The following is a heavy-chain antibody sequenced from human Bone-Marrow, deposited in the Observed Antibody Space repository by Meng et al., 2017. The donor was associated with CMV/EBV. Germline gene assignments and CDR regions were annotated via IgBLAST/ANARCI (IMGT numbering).Heavy chain of an antibody. V-gene: IGHV3-30*04. CDR3: AREVTLIRGGYDAFDV. CDR2: ISADGGRK. D-gene: IGHD3-10*01. CDR1: GLTLSSYG. J-gene: IGHJ3*01. Sequence: GGSLRLSCVASGLTLSSYGLHWVRQVPGKGLEWVADISADGGRKHYEDSVKGRFTISRDNAKNTLYLQMNSLRAEDTAVYFCAREVTLIRGGYDAFDVWGQGTRVTVSS.